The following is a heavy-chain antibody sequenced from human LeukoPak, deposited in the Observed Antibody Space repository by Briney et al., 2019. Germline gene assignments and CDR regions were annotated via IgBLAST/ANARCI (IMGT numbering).Heavy chain of an antibody. J-gene: IGHJ6*02. V-gene: IGHV4-34*01. CDR1: GGSLSGYY. D-gene: IGHD6-13*01. Sequence: RASETLSLTCAVYGGSLSGYYWSWIRQPPGKGLEWIGEINHSGSTNYNPSLKSRVTISVDTSKNQFSLKLSSVTAADTAVYYCARGPDVYSSSWYGGGMDVWGQGTTATVSS. CDR2: INHSGST. CDR3: ARGPDVYSSSWYGGGMDV.